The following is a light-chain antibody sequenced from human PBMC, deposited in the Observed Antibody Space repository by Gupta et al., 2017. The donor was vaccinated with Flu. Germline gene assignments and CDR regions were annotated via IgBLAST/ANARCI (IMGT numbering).Light chain of an antibody. CDR2: EVS. CDR1: SSDIGGYSS. V-gene: IGLV2-14*01. Sequence: QSALSQPASVSGSPGQSIDISCTGTSSDIGGYSSVSWYQLRPGKVPKLILFEVSNRPPGISTRFSGSKSGNTASLTISGLQAGDEGLYYCSSFTSTNIHVVFGGGTNVTVL. J-gene: IGLJ2*01. CDR3: SSFTSTNIHVV.